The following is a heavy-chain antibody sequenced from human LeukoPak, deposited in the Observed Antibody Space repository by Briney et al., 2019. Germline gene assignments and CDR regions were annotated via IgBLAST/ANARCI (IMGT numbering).Heavy chain of an antibody. Sequence: PGGSLRLSCAASGFTFSNAWMSWVRQAPGKGLEWVGHIKRKSDGGTPDNAAPVKGRFTISRDDSKNTLYLQMNSLQTEDTAVYYCTTDLGGYYSGSGTYWGSLDYWGQGTVVTVSS. CDR3: TTDLGGYYSGSGTYWGSLDY. V-gene: IGHV3-15*01. CDR2: IKRKSDGGTP. D-gene: IGHD3-10*01. J-gene: IGHJ4*02. CDR1: GFTFSNAW.